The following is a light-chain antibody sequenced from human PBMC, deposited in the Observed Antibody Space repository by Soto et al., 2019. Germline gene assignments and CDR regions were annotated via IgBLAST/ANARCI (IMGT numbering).Light chain of an antibody. CDR3: QKYNDWPPS. Sequence: EVVMTQSPATLSVSPGERATLSCRASQSVSSNLAWYQQKPGQAPRLLIYGASFRATDIPARFSGSGSKTEFTLTISSLQSEDFAVYYCQKYNDWPPSFGGGTKVEIK. V-gene: IGKV3-15*01. CDR1: QSVSSN. J-gene: IGKJ4*01. CDR2: GAS.